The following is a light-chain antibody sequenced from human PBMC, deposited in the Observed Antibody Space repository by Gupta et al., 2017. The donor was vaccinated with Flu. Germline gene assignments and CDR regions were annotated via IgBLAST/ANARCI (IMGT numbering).Light chain of an antibody. CDR2: GAS. V-gene: IGKV3-20*01. CDR1: QSVRSSY. CDR3: QQYGSSAQT. Sequence: GTLSWSPGERATLSCRASQSVRSSYLAWYQQKPGQAPRLLIYGASSRATGVPDRFSGSGSGTDFTLTISRLEPEDFAVYYCQQYGSSAQTFGQGTKVEIK. J-gene: IGKJ2*01.